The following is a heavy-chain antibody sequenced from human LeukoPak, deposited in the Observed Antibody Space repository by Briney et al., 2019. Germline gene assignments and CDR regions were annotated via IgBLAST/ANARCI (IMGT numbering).Heavy chain of an antibody. Sequence: GTSLRLSCAASGFTFSSYAMSWVRQAPGKGLEWVSAISGSGGSTYYADSVKGRFTISRDNSKNTLYLQMNSLRAEDTAVYYCAKAGRGVRGVIYTGVDYWGQGTLVTVSS. V-gene: IGHV3-23*01. CDR3: AKAGRGVRGVIYTGVDY. CDR1: GFTFSSYA. J-gene: IGHJ4*02. D-gene: IGHD3-10*01. CDR2: ISGSGGST.